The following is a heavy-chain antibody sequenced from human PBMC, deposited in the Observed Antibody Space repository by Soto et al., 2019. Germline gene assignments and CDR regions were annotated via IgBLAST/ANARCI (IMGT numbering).Heavy chain of an antibody. CDR2: IKQDGSEK. V-gene: IGHV3-7*05. D-gene: IGHD4-4*01. Sequence: EVQLVESGGGLVQPGGSLRLSCAASVFTFSSYWMSWVRQAPGKGLEWVANIKQDGSEKYYVDSVKGRFTISRDNAKNSLYLQMNSLRAEDTAVYYCAQVFYRNYEWFDPWGQGTLVTVSS. CDR3: AQVFYRNYEWFDP. CDR1: VFTFSSYW. J-gene: IGHJ5*02.